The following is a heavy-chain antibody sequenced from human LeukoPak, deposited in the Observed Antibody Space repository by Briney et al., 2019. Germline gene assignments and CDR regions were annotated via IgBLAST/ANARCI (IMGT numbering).Heavy chain of an antibody. CDR1: GYTFTSYG. Sequence: ASVKVSCKASGYTFTSYGISWARQAPGQGLEWMGWISAYNGNTNYAQKLQGRVTMTTDTSTSTAYMELRSLRSDDTAVYYCARVYYSSSYDYWYFDLWGRGTLVTVSS. J-gene: IGHJ2*01. V-gene: IGHV1-18*01. CDR3: ARVYYSSSYDYWYFDL. D-gene: IGHD6-13*01. CDR2: ISAYNGNT.